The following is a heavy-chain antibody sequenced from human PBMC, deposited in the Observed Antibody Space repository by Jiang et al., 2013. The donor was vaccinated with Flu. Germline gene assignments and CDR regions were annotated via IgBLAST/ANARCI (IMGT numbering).Heavy chain of an antibody. Sequence: KPTQTLTLTCIVSGFSLSNARMGVSWIRQPPGKALEWLAHIFSNDEKSYSTSLKSRLTISKDTSKSQVVLTMTNMDPVDTATYYCARIEAEDYYYYGMDVWGQGTTVTVSS. V-gene: IGHV2-26*01. CDR1: GFSLSNARMG. D-gene: IGHD2-15*01. CDR3: ARIEAEDYYYYGMDV. J-gene: IGHJ6*02. CDR2: IFSNDEK.